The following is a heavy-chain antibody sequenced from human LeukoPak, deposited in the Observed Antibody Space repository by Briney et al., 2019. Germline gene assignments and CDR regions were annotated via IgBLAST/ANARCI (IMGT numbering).Heavy chain of an antibody. J-gene: IGHJ5*02. CDR2: INPNSGGT. Sequence: ASVKVSCKASGYTFTGYYMHWVRQAPGQGLEWKGWINPNSGGTNYAQKFQGRVTMTRDTSISTAYMELSRLRSDDTAVYYCARDGEVDTAINWFDPWGQGTLVTVSS. CDR1: GYTFTGYY. CDR3: ARDGEVDTAINWFDP. V-gene: IGHV1-2*02. D-gene: IGHD5-18*01.